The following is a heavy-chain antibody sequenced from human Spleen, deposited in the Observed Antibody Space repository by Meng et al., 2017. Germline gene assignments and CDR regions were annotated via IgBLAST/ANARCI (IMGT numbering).Heavy chain of an antibody. CDR3: ARGPTTMAHGFDY. Sequence: QVQLQRWGGGLLKPSETLSLTCVVFGGSFSDYYWSWIRQPPGKGLEWIGEINHSGSTNYNPSLESRATISVDTSQNNLSLKLSSVTAADSAVYYCARGPTTMAHGFDYWGQGTLVTVSS. CDR1: GGSFSDYY. CDR2: INHSGST. D-gene: IGHD4-11*01. J-gene: IGHJ4*02. V-gene: IGHV4-34*01.